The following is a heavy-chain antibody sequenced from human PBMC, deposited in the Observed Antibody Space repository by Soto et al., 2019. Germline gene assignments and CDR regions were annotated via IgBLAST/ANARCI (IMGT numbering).Heavy chain of an antibody. CDR2: IKTDGSEK. Sequence: EVQLVESGGGLVQPGGSLRLSCAASGFTFSDYWMSWVRQAPGKGLECVANIKTDGSEKYYVDPVKGRFTISRDNAKNSLYLQMNSLRAEYTAVYYCASSMGRGGNAYLGQGTLVAVSS. J-gene: IGHJ4*02. CDR3: ASSMGRGGNAY. CDR1: GFTFSDYW. V-gene: IGHV3-7*05. D-gene: IGHD3-10*01.